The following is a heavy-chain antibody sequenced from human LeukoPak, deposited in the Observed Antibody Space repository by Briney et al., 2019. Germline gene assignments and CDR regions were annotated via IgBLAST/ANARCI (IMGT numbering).Heavy chain of an antibody. CDR2: IKENGSDK. CDR1: GFAFSNFW. Sequence: GGSLRLSCATSGFAFSNFWMAWVRQAPGKGLEWVATIKENGSDKYYVGSVKGRFTISRDNAKNSLSLQMNSLRVEDSAVYYCVRNRWLAHDSWGQGALVTVPS. J-gene: IGHJ4*02. D-gene: IGHD6-19*01. V-gene: IGHV3-7*01. CDR3: VRNRWLAHDS.